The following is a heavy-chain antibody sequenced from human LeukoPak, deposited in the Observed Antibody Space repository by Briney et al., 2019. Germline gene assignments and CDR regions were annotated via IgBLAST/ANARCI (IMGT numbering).Heavy chain of an antibody. CDR3: ARRGDSSSWTPPYLDY. Sequence: GESLKISCQGSGYNFAIYWIDWVRQMPGKGLEWMGRTYPGDSDTKYSPSFQGHVTISADRSTNTAYLQWRSLQASDTAIYYCARRGDSSSWTPPYLDYWGPGTLVTVSS. CDR1: GYNFAIYW. V-gene: IGHV5-51*01. J-gene: IGHJ4*02. CDR2: TYPGDSDT. D-gene: IGHD6-13*01.